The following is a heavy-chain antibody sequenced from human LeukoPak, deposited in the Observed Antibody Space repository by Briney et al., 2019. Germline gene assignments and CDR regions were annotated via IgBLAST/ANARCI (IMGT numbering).Heavy chain of an antibody. CDR3: ARDGGYSYGMFFGAFDI. CDR1: GYTFTSYY. V-gene: IGHV1-69*06. J-gene: IGHJ3*02. Sequence: GASVKVSCKASGYTFTSYYMHWVRQAPGQGLEWMGGIIPIFGTANYAQKFQGRVTITADKSTSTAYMELSSLRSEDTAVYYCARDGGYSYGMFFGAFDIWGQGTMVTVSS. CDR2: IIPIFGTA. D-gene: IGHD5-18*01.